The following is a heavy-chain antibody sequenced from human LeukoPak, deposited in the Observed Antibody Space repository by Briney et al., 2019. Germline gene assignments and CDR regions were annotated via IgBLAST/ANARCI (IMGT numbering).Heavy chain of an antibody. Sequence: GGSLRLSCAASGFTFSSYGMHWVRQAPGKGLEWVAVIWYDGSNKYYADSVKGRFTISRDNSKNTLYLQMNSLRAEDTAVYYCARGTYYYDSSGYYPPDDWGQGTLVTVPS. CDR1: GFTFSSYG. D-gene: IGHD3-22*01. V-gene: IGHV3-33*01. J-gene: IGHJ4*02. CDR3: ARGTYYYDSSGYYPPDD. CDR2: IWYDGSNK.